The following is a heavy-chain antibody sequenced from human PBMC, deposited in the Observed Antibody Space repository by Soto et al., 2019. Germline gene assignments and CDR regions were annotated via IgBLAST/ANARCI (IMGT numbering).Heavy chain of an antibody. J-gene: IGHJ6*04. V-gene: IGHV1-69*13. CDR3: ARAMVRGVSHYYYGMDV. CDR1: GGTFSSYA. Sequence: SVKVSCKASGGTFSSYAISWVRQAPGQGLEWMGGIIPIVGTSNYAQKFQGRVTITADESTSTAYMELSSLRSEDTAVYYCARAMVRGVSHYYYGMDVWGEGTPVPFSS. D-gene: IGHD3-10*01. CDR2: IIPIVGTS.